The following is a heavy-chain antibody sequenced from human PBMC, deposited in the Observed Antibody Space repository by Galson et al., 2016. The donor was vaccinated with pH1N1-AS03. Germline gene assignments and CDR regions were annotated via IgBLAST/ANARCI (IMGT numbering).Heavy chain of an antibody. CDR1: GYTLTSYG. Sequence: SVKVSCKASGYTLTSYGISWVRQAPGQGLEWMGWISGDNGNTNYAQKFQGRVTMTTDTSTSTAYMELRSLRSDDTAVFYCARDLGGGIIKEAYWGQGTLVTVSS. CDR3: ARDLGGGIIKEAY. D-gene: IGHD3-10*01. J-gene: IGHJ4*02. V-gene: IGHV1-18*04. CDR2: ISGDNGNT.